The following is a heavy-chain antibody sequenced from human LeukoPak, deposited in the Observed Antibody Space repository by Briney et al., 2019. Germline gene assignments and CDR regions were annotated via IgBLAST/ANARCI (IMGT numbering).Heavy chain of an antibody. J-gene: IGHJ4*02. CDR3: AREATFGELLPFDS. V-gene: IGHV3-74*01. CDR1: GFTFSDYW. CDR2: IHSDGSTT. D-gene: IGHD3-10*01. Sequence: GVSLRLSCAASGFTFSDYWMHWVRQVPGKGLVWVSRIHSDGSTTNYADSVKGRFTISRDNAKNTLYLQMNSLRVEDTAVYYCAREATFGELLPFDSWGQGTLVTVSS.